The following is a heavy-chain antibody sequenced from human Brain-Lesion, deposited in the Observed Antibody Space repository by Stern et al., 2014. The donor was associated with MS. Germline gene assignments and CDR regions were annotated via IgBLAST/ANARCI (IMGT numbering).Heavy chain of an antibody. J-gene: IGHJ4*02. Sequence: QVQLVESGPGLVKPSETLSLTCTVSGGSISSSTYYWAWIRQPPGKGLEWIGNIFYSGITHDNPSLQSRVTLSLDMSHNQFSPQLSSVTAADTAIYYCARHDSVPRPSQLYSARDRGPGYFDYWGQGTLVTVSS. CDR1: GGSISSSTYY. D-gene: IGHD1-26*01. CDR3: ARHDSVPRPSQLYSARDRGPGYFDY. CDR2: IFYSGIT. V-gene: IGHV4-39*01.